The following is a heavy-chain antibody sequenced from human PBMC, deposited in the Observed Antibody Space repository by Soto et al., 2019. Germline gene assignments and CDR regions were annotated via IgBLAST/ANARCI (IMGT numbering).Heavy chain of an antibody. CDR2: ISGVGDHT. D-gene: IGHD5-12*01. CDR3: AKGYDRCGSGYEGFDT. J-gene: IGHJ4*02. CDR1: GFTVDTYA. V-gene: IGHV3-23*01. Sequence: GGSLRLSCAASGFTVDTYAMAWVRQTPRKGLDWVSSISGVGDHTYYANSVKGRFTISRDSSENTVYLQMNSLRAEDTAVYFCAKGYDRCGSGYEGFDTWGQGTLVTVSS.